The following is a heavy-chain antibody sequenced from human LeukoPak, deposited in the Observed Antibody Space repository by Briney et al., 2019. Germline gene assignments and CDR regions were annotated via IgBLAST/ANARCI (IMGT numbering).Heavy chain of an antibody. J-gene: IGHJ5*02. Sequence: SVKVSCKASGGTFSSYAISWVRQAPGLGLEWMGGIIPIFGTANYAQKFQGRVTITADESTSTAYMELSSLRSEDTAVYYCARDLDSGSYYWFDPWGQGTLVTVSS. V-gene: IGHV1-69*01. CDR2: IIPIFGTA. CDR3: ARDLDSGSYYWFDP. CDR1: GGTFSSYA. D-gene: IGHD1-26*01.